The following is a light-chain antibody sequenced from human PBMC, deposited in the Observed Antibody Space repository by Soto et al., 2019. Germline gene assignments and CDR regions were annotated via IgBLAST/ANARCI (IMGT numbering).Light chain of an antibody. V-gene: IGKV1-5*01. J-gene: IGKJ1*01. Sequence: DIQMTQSPSTLCASVGDRVTITCRASQSISSWLAWYQQKPGKAPKLLIYDASSLESGVPSRFSGSGSGTEFTLTISSLQPDDFATYYCQQYNSYSTFGQGTKVEIQ. CDR3: QQYNSYST. CDR2: DAS. CDR1: QSISSW.